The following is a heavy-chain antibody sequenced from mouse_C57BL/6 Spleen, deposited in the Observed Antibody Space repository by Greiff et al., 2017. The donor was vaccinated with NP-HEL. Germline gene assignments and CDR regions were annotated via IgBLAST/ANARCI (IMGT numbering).Heavy chain of an antibody. CDR1: GYAFSSSW. Sequence: VQLQESGPELVKPGASVKISCKASGYAFSSSWMNWVKQRPGKGLEWIGRIYPGDGDTNYNGKFKGKATLTADKSSSTAYMQLSSLTSEDSAVYFCARWGTTVVEGYWGQGTTLTVSS. J-gene: IGHJ2*01. CDR2: IYPGDGDT. D-gene: IGHD1-1*01. V-gene: IGHV1-82*01. CDR3: ARWGTTVVEGY.